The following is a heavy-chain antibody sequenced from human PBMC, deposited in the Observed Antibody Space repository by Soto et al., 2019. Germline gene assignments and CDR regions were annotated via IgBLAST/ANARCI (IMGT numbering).Heavy chain of an antibody. J-gene: IGHJ6*02. CDR2: ISGSGGST. Sequence: PGGSLRLSCAASGFTFSSYAMSWVRQAPGKGLEWVSAISGSGGSTYYADSVKGRFTISRDNSKNTLYLQMNSLRAEDTAVYYCAKTDGPNKTYYDFWSGYWARDYYYYGMDVWGQGTTVTVS. D-gene: IGHD3-3*01. CDR3: AKTDGPNKTYYDFWSGYWARDYYYYGMDV. CDR1: GFTFSSYA. V-gene: IGHV3-23*01.